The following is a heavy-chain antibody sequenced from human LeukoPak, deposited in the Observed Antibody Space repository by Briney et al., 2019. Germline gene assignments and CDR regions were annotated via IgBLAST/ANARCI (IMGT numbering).Heavy chain of an antibody. CDR3: ARYSGVGD. CDR1: GFTFSSTW. D-gene: IGHD2-8*01. Sequence: GGSLRLSCAASGFTFSSTWMSWVRQAPGKGLEWVANIKQDGSEKNYVDSVKGRFTISRDNAKNSLYLQMNSLRAEDTSVYYCARYSGVGDLGQGTLVTVSS. V-gene: IGHV3-7*01. CDR2: IKQDGSEK. J-gene: IGHJ4*02.